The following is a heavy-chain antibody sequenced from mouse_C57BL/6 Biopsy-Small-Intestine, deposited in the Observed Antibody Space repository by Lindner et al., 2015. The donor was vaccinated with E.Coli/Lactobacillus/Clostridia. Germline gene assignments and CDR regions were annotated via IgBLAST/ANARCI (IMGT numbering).Heavy chain of an antibody. CDR2: IDPGDGES. V-gene: IGHV14-2*01. J-gene: IGHJ2*01. Sequence: VQLQESGADLVKPGASVKLSCTASGFNIKDYYIHWVKQKTDQGLEWIGRIDPGDGESKYAPKFQDKATITADTSSNTAYLHLSSLTSEDSAVYYCAREFITTTGYYFDYWGHGTTLTVSS. CDR3: AREFITTTGYYFDY. D-gene: IGHD1-1*01. CDR1: GFNIKDYY.